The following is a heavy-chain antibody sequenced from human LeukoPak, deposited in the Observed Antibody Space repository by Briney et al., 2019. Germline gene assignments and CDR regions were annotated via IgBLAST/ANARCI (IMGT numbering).Heavy chain of an antibody. CDR3: ARDHDYGDYEVLSYYFDY. V-gene: IGHV3-30*04. J-gene: IGHJ4*02. CDR1: GFTFSSYA. CDR2: ISYDGSNK. D-gene: IGHD4-17*01. Sequence: PGRSLRLSCAASGFTFSSYAMHWVRRAPGKGLEWVAVISYDGSNKHYADSVKGRFTISRDNSKNTLYLQMNSLRAEDTAVYYCARDHDYGDYEVLSYYFDYWGQGTLVTVSS.